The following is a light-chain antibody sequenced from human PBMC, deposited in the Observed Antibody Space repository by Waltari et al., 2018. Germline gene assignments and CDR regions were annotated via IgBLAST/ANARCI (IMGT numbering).Light chain of an antibody. CDR3: SSFTTSSSWI. CDR2: DVS. J-gene: IGLJ2*01. Sequence: ITISCTGTISDIGAYNHVSWYQQYPCQAPKLLIFDVSDRPPGVFDRFSGSKSGNTASLTISGLQAEDEADYYCSSFTTSSSWIFGGGTKLTVL. CDR1: ISDIGAYNH. V-gene: IGLV2-14*03.